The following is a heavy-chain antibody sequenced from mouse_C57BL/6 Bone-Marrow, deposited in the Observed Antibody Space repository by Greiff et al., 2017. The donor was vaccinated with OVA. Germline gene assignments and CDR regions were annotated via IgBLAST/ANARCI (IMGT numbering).Heavy chain of an antibody. J-gene: IGHJ2*01. CDR2: ISSGGSYT. CDR1: GFTFSSYG. Sequence: VQLKESGGDLVKPGGSLKLSCAASGFTFSSYGMSWVRQTPDKRLEWVATISSGGSYTYYPDSVKGRFTISRDNAKNTLYLQMSSLKSEDTAMYYCARQVTVVANYFDYWGQGTTLTVSS. CDR3: ARQVTVVANYFDY. V-gene: IGHV5-6*01. D-gene: IGHD1-1*01.